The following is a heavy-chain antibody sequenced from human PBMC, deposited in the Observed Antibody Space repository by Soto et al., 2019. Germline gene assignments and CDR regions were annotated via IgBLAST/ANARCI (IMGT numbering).Heavy chain of an antibody. J-gene: IGHJ4*02. Sequence: QVQLQESGPGLVKPSETLSLTCNVSGDSMTKYYWSWIRQPAGKGLEWIGRIYTSGSTNYNPSLKSQVTMSIDTSNNHFSLNLKSVTAADTAVYYCARTVGAAFYFDFWGQGALVTVSS. CDR3: ARTVGAAFYFDF. V-gene: IGHV4-4*07. D-gene: IGHD1-26*01. CDR1: GDSMTKYY. CDR2: IYTSGST.